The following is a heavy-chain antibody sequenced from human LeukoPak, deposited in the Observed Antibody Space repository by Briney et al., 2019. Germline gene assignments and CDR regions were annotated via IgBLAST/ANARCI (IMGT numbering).Heavy chain of an antibody. CDR1: GYTFTGYY. CDR3: ARNRPIETLDVFDI. CDR2: INPNSGGT. V-gene: IGHV1-2*02. D-gene: IGHD5-24*01. J-gene: IGHJ3*02. Sequence: ASVKVSCKASGYTFTGYYMHWVRQAPGQGLEWMGWINPNSGGTNYAQKFQGRVTMTRDTSISTAYMELSRLRSDDTAVYYCARNRPIETLDVFDIWGQGTMVTVSS.